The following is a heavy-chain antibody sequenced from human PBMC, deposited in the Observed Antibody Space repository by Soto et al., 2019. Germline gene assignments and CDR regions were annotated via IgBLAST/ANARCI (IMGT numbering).Heavy chain of an antibody. V-gene: IGHV5-51*01. Sequence: EVQLVQSGAEEKKPGQSVQISCRASGYSFTNYWIACVRQMPGKGLEWMGIIYPGDSDTRKSTSFQGHVTISADKSISTAYLEWSSLEASDTAMYYCVRAITGISDPYHFDVWGQGTLVTVSS. J-gene: IGHJ4*02. CDR3: VRAITGISDPYHFDV. CDR1: GYSFTNYW. D-gene: IGHD1-20*01. CDR2: IYPGDSDT.